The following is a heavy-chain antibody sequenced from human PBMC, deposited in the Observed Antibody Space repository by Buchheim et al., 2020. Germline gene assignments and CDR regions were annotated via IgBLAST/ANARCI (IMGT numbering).Heavy chain of an antibody. CDR3: ARGSEVAVAGNYYYYYGMDV. J-gene: IGHJ6*02. CDR1: GFTFSSYW. D-gene: IGHD6-19*01. Sequence: EVQLVESGGGLVQPGGSLRLSCAASGFTFSSYWMHWVRQAPGKGLVWVSRINSGGSSTSYADSVKGRFTISRDNAKNTLYLQMNSLRAEDTAVYYCARGSEVAVAGNYYYYYGMDVWGQGTT. V-gene: IGHV3-74*01. CDR2: INSGGSST.